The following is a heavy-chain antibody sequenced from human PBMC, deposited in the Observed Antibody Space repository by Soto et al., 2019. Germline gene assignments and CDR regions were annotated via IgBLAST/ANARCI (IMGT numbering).Heavy chain of an antibody. CDR2: IHAGNGYT. CDR3: ARVQYSGNDLKLAFDI. V-gene: IGHV1-3*01. D-gene: IGHD5-12*01. Sequence: QVQLVQSGAQVKKPGASVKVSCKASGYTFTLYTIHWVRQAPGQRLEWMGWIHAGNGYTKYSQNFQGRVTITRDTSASTVYMEMRSLTSEDTGVFYCARVQYSGNDLKLAFDICGQGTTVTVSS. CDR1: GYTFTLYT. J-gene: IGHJ3*02.